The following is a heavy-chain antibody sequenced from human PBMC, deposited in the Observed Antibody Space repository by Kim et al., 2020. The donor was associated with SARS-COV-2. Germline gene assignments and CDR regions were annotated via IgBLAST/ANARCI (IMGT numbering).Heavy chain of an antibody. V-gene: IGHV3-49*03. CDR1: GFTFGDYA. D-gene: IGHD3-9*01. CDR3: TREVLLYFDWLLLSAPPSMDFDY. J-gene: IGHJ4*02. CDR2: IRSKAYGGTT. Sequence: GGSLRLSCTASGFTFGDYAMSWFRQAPGKGLEWVGFIRSKAYGGTTEYAASVKGRFTISRDDSKSIAYLQMNSLKTEDTAVYYCTREVLLYFDWLLLSAPPSMDFDYWGQGTLVTVSS.